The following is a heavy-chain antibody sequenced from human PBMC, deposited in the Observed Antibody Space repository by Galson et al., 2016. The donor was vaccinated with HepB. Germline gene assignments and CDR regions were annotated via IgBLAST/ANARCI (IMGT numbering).Heavy chain of an antibody. Sequence: SLRLSCAGSGLTFSKSNLGWLRQAPGQGLERVSDLHGDGTTYYTDSVQGRFAISRDDSKNTLYLQMNTLRAEDTGIYYCAGARKWGQGTMVTVSS. CDR2: LHGDGTT. J-gene: IGHJ3*01. CDR3: AGARK. D-gene: IGHD1-14*01. CDR1: GLTFSKSN. V-gene: IGHV3-23*01.